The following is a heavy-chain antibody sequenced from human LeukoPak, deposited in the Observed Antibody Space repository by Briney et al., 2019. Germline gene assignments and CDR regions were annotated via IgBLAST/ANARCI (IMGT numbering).Heavy chain of an antibody. CDR2: IYYSGST. D-gene: IGHD2-15*01. Sequence: SETLSLTCTVSGGSISSGGYYWSWIRQHPGKGLEWIGYIYYSGSTNCNPSLKSRVTISVDTSKNQFSLKLSSVTAADTAVYYCARPQGWRGAFDIWGQGTMVTVSS. J-gene: IGHJ3*02. CDR3: ARPQGWRGAFDI. CDR1: GGSISSGGYY. V-gene: IGHV4-61*08.